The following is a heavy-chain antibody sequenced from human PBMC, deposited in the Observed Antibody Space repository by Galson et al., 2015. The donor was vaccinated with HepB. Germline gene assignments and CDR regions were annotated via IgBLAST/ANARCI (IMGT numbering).Heavy chain of an antibody. CDR1: GFTFSSYG. J-gene: IGHJ6*02. Sequence: SLRLSCAASGFTFSSYGMHWVRQAPGKGLEWVAVISYDGSNKYYADSVKGRFTISRDNSKNTLYLQMNSLRAEDTAVYYCAKELASSSPRGYGMDVWGQGTTVTVSS. CDR3: AKELASSSPRGYGMDV. D-gene: IGHD6-6*01. CDR2: ISYDGSNK. V-gene: IGHV3-30*18.